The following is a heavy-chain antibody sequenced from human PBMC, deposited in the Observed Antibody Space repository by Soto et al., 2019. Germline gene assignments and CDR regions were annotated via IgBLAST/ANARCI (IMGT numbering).Heavy chain of an antibody. V-gene: IGHV1-2*04. CDR1: GYTFTGYY. J-gene: IGHJ6*02. CDR3: AREVDSSGWYHNYGMDV. Sequence: GASVRVSCKASGYTFTGYYMHWVRQAPGQGLEWMGWINPNSGGTNYAQKFQGWVTMTRDTSISTAYMELSRLRSDDTAVYYCAREVDSSGWYHNYGMDVWGQGTTVTVSS. D-gene: IGHD6-19*01. CDR2: INPNSGGT.